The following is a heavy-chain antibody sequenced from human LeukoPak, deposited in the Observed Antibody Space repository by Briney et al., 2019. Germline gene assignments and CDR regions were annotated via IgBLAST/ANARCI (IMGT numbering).Heavy chain of an antibody. D-gene: IGHD4-23*01. J-gene: IGHJ3*02. Sequence: SETLSLTCTVSGGSVSSGSYYWSWIRQPPGKGLEWIGYIYYSGSTNYNPSLKSRVTISIDTSKNQFSLKLSSVTAADTAVYYCARSTVVTLEAFDIWGQGTMVTVSS. CDR2: IYYSGST. V-gene: IGHV4-61*01. CDR3: ARSTVVTLEAFDI. CDR1: GGSVSSGSYY.